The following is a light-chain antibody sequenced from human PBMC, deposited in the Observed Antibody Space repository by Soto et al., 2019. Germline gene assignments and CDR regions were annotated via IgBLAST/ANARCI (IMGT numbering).Light chain of an antibody. J-gene: IGKJ1*01. V-gene: IGKV1-39*01. Sequence: DIQMTQSPSTLSASVGDGVTITCRASQNISVWLAWYQQRPGKAPKFLIYGASSLQSGVPSRFSGSGSGTDFTLTISSLQPEDFATYSCQQSYSTPWTFGQGTKVEIK. CDR2: GAS. CDR1: QNISVW. CDR3: QQSYSTPWT.